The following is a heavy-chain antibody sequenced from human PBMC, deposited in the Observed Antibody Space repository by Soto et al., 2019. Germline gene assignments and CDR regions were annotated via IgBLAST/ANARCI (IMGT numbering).Heavy chain of an antibody. CDR2: LYDSGST. CDR3: ARGSLWFGALGADDP. V-gene: IGHV4-59*01. J-gene: IGHJ5*02. CDR1: GDSISTYY. Sequence: SETLSLTCTVSGDSISTYYWSWIRQPPGKGLEWIGYLYDSGSTHYNPSLKSRVTISVDTSKNQFSLKLTSVTAADTAVYYCARGSLWFGALGADDPWGQGTLVTVSS. D-gene: IGHD3-10*01.